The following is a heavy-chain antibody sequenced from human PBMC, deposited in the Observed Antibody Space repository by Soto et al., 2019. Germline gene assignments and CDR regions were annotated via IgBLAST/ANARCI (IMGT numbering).Heavy chain of an antibody. Sequence: GESLKISCAASGFTFSSYAMHWVRQAPGKGLEWVAVISYDGSNKYYADSVKGRFTISRDNSKNTLYLQMNSLRAEDTAVYYCASGITMIVVVIPHDAFDIWGQGTMVTVSS. V-gene: IGHV3-30*04. CDR2: ISYDGSNK. CDR1: GFTFSSYA. J-gene: IGHJ3*02. D-gene: IGHD3-22*01. CDR3: ASGITMIVVVIPHDAFDI.